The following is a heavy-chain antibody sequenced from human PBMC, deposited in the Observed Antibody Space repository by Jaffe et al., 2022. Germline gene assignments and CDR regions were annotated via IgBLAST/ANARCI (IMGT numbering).Heavy chain of an antibody. J-gene: IGHJ4*02. CDR1: GFTFSSYE. CDR2: ISSSGSTI. Sequence: EVQLVESGGGLVQPGGSLRLSCAASGFTFSSYEMNWVRQAPGKGLEWVSYISSSGSTIYYADSVKGRFTISRDNAKNSLYLQMNSLRAEDTAVYYCARDRASVGGYEPDYFDYWGQGTLVTVSS. CDR3: ARDRASVGGYEPDYFDY. V-gene: IGHV3-48*03. D-gene: IGHD5-12*01.